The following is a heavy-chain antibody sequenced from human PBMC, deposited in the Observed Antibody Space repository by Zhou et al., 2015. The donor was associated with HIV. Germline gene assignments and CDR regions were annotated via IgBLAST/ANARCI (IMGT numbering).Heavy chain of an antibody. CDR2: ISGDGRNT. Sequence: QVQVVESGGGVVQPGSSLRLSCAASGFRFNNYGMHWVRQTPGQGLEWVAVISGDGRNTFYADSVKGRFTISRDNSKNTLYLQMNSLRAEDTAVYYCARTDDGGVDYWGQGTLVTVSS. CDR3: ARTDDGGVDY. V-gene: IGHV3-30*03. D-gene: IGHD4-23*01. CDR1: GFRFNNYG. J-gene: IGHJ4*02.